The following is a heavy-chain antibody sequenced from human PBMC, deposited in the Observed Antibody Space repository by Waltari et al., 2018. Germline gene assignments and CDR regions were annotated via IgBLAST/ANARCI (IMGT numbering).Heavy chain of an antibody. CDR3: ARQDWVDP. J-gene: IGHJ5*02. CDR1: GFIFSSYG. V-gene: IGHV3-30*02. Sequence: QVQLLESGGGVVQPGGSLRLSCAASGFIFSSYGMHWVGQAPGKGREWVAYIRYDGTNKYYADTVKGRFTISRDNSKNTLYLQMNSLRPDDSAVYFCARQDWVDPWGQGTLVTVSS. CDR2: IRYDGTNK.